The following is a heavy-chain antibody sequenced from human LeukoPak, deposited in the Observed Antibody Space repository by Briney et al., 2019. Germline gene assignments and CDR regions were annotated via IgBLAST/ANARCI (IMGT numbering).Heavy chain of an antibody. V-gene: IGHV4-59*12. CDR1: GGSISSYY. CDR3: ARDRPLDYGGNSNDAFDI. Sequence: PSETLSLTRTVSGGSISSYYWSWIRQPPGKGLEWIGYIYYSGSTYYNPSLKSRVTISVDTSKNQFSLKLSSVTAADTAVYYCARDRPLDYGGNSNDAFDIWGQGTMVTVSS. D-gene: IGHD4-23*01. CDR2: IYYSGST. J-gene: IGHJ3*02.